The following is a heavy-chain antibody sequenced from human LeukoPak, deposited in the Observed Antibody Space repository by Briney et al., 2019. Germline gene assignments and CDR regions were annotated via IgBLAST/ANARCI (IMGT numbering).Heavy chain of an antibody. CDR3: ARGPVTTPRTYFFDY. Sequence: GGSLRLSCAASGFTFSSIFLSWVRQARGKGLEWVSVIFGGGGTYYADSVKGRFTISRDNSKNTLFLQMNTLRPDDTAVYYCARGPVTTPRTYFFDYWGQGTLVTVSS. J-gene: IGHJ4*02. D-gene: IGHD4-17*01. CDR2: IFGGGGT. V-gene: IGHV3-53*01. CDR1: GFTFSSIF.